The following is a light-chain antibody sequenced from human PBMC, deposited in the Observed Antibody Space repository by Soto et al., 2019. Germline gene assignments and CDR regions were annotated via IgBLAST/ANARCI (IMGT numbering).Light chain of an antibody. CDR1: QSLVYTDGSTH. Sequence: DVVMTQSPLSLPVTLGQPASISCRSSQSLVYTDGSTHLSLVQQRPGQSPRRLVYKVSDRDSGVPDRFRSSASVTDFTLKISRVEAEDVGIYYCMQCTHRPYTFDQGTKLEIK. CDR3: MQCTHRPYT. V-gene: IGKV2-30*01. CDR2: KVS. J-gene: IGKJ2*01.